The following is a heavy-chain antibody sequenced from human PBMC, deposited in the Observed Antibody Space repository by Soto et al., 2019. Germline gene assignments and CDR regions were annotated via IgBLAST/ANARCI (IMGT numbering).Heavy chain of an antibody. J-gene: IGHJ4*02. V-gene: IGHV3-23*01. Sequence: GGSLRLSCAASGFTFSSYAMSWVRQAPGKGLEWVSAISGSVGSTYYADSVKGRFTISRDNSKNTLYLQMNSLRAEDTAAYYCAKDSRGATVSLFEYWGQETPVTFAS. CDR3: AKDSRGATVSLFEY. CDR2: ISGSVGST. D-gene: IGHD4-17*01. CDR1: GFTFSSYA.